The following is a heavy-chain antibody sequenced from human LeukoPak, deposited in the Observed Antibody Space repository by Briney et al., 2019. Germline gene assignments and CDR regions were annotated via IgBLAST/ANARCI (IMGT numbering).Heavy chain of an antibody. V-gene: IGHV3-9*03. J-gene: IGHJ6*03. D-gene: IGHD6-13*01. Sequence: PGGSLRLSCAASGFTFDDYAMHWVRQAPGKGLEWVSGISWNSGSIGYADSVKGRFTISRDNAKNSLYLQMNSLRAEDMALYYCAKGVSRGYYYYYMDVWGKGTTVTVSS. CDR2: ISWNSGSI. CDR1: GFTFDDYA. CDR3: AKGVSRGYYYYYMDV.